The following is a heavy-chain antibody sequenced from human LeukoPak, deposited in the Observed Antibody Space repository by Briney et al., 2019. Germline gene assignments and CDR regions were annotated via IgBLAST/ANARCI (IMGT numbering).Heavy chain of an antibody. Sequence: GGSLRLSCAASGFTFSSYGMSWVRQAPGKGLEWVSAIGGSGGSTTYADSVKGRFSISRDNAKNTLYLQMNSLRVEDTAVYYCARGRPHGNDYWGQGTLVTVSS. CDR2: IGGSGGST. CDR1: GFTFSSYG. CDR3: ARGRPHGNDY. J-gene: IGHJ4*02. V-gene: IGHV3-23*01. D-gene: IGHD4-23*01.